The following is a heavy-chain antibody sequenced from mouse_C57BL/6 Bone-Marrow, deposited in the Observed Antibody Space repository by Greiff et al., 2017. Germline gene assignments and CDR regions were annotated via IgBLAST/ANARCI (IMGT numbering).Heavy chain of an antibody. D-gene: IGHD1-1*01. CDR1: GYAFSSSW. Sequence: VKLVESGPELVKPGASVKISCKASGYAFSSSWMNWVKQRPGKGLEWIGRIYPGDGDTNYNGKFKGKATLTADKSSSTAYMQLSILTSEDSAVYFCSRGGPYYGSSFDYWGQGTTLTVSS. J-gene: IGHJ2*01. V-gene: IGHV1-82*01. CDR3: SRGGPYYGSSFDY. CDR2: IYPGDGDT.